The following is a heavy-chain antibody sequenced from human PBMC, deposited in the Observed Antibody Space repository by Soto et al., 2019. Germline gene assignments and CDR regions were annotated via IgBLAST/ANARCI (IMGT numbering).Heavy chain of an antibody. D-gene: IGHD2-2*01. Sequence: LLLTCTFTGDSIISRIYYWGWIRQPPGKGLEWIGSIYYSGSTYNKPSLRSRVSMSIDTSKDHFSLKLKSVNAADTAVYYGARDRCTSCYAPGYNWFDXWGQGTRVTVSX. J-gene: IGHJ5*02. CDR2: IYYSGST. CDR3: ARDRCTSCYAPGYNWFDX. V-gene: IGHV4-39*07. CDR1: GDSIISRIYY.